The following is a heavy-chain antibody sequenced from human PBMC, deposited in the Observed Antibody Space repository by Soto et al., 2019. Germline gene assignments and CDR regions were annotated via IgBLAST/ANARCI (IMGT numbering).Heavy chain of an antibody. CDR1: GFIFSSYG. Sequence: QVQLVESGGGVVQPGRSLRLSCAASGFIFSSYGMHWVRQTPGKGLEWVAVIWYDGSNEYYADSVKGRFTISRDNSKNTLYLQMNSLRAEDTAVYYCARDQLTRVAHDYGMDVWGQGTTVTVSS. CDR3: ARDQLTRVAHDYGMDV. V-gene: IGHV3-33*01. CDR2: IWYDGSNE. D-gene: IGHD1-1*01. J-gene: IGHJ6*02.